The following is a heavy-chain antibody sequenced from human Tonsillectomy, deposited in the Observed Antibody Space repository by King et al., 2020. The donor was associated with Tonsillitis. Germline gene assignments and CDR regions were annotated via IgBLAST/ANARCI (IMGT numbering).Heavy chain of an antibody. CDR2: ISYSRST. D-gene: IGHD5-18*01. CDR3: ARRWGTAMVTHWYFDL. CDR1: GGSISRCY. J-gene: IGHJ2*01. V-gene: IGHV4-59*08. Sequence: QLQESGPGLVKPSETLSLICTVSGGSISRCYWGWIRQPPGKGLEWIGYISYSRSTNYNPSLKRRGTMSVDTSKNQFSLNLSSVTAADTAGYYCARRWGTAMVTHWYFDLWGRGTLVTVSS.